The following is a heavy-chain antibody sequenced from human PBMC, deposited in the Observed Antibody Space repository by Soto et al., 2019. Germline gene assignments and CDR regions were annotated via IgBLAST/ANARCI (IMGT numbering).Heavy chain of an antibody. J-gene: IGHJ6*02. Sequence: PSETLSLTCAVYGGSFSDYSWTWIRQPPGKGLEWIGEINHSGSTYYNPSLKSRVTISVDTSKNQFSLKLSSVTAADTAVYYCARTKNILTGFYYYYYYGMDVWGQGTTVTVSS. CDR2: INHSGST. CDR1: GGSFSDYS. D-gene: IGHD3-9*01. CDR3: ARTKNILTGFYYYYYYGMDV. V-gene: IGHV4-34*01.